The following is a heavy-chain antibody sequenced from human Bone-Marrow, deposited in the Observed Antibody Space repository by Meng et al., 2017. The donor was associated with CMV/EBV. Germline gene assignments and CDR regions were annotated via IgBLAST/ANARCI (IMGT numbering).Heavy chain of an antibody. CDR1: GFTFSNYA. V-gene: IGHV3-23*01. J-gene: IGHJ6*02. Sequence: GESLKISYATSGFTFSNYAMSWVRQVPGKGLEWVSTITGSGETTWHIDPVRGRSTISRDNSKSTLFLQMSSLGAEDTAVYYCARGLDVWGQGTTVTVSS. CDR2: ITGSGETT. CDR3: ARGLDV.